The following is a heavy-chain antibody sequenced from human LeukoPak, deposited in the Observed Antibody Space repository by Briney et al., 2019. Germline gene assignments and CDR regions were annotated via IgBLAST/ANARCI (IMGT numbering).Heavy chain of an antibody. V-gene: IGHV4-30-4*08. CDR1: SGSISSGDYF. Sequence: SETLSLTCTVSSGSISSGDYFWDWIRQPPGKGLEWIGYIYYSGSTYYNPSLKSRLTISVDMSKNQFSLKLSSVTAADTAAYYCARELGGPGYFDYWGQGTLVTVSS. CDR2: IYYSGST. J-gene: IGHJ4*02. D-gene: IGHD7-27*01. CDR3: ARELGGPGYFDY.